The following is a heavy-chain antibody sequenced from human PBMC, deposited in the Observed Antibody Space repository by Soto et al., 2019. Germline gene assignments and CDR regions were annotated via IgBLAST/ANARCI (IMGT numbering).Heavy chain of an antibody. V-gene: IGHV3-30*03. J-gene: IGHJ4*02. CDR3: XXXTYSGPLDY. Sequence: QVQLVESGGGVVQPGRSLRLSCAASGFTFSSYGMHWVRXXXXXGVEWVAVISYDGSNKYYADSVKGRFTISRDNSKNXXXLXXXXXXXEXTAVYXCXXXTYSGPLDYWGQGTLVTVSS. D-gene: IGHD2-8*01. CDR2: ISYDGSNK. CDR1: GFTFSSYG.